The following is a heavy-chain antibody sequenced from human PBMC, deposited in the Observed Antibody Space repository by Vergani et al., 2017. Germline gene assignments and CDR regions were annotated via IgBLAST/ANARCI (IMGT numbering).Heavy chain of an antibody. D-gene: IGHD3-22*01. J-gene: IGHJ3*02. CDR1: GFTFSSYS. Sequence: EVQLVESGGGLVQPGGSLRLSCAASGFTFSSYSMNWVRQAPGKGLEWVSYISSSSSNIYYADSVKGRFTISRDNAKNSLYLQMNSLRAEDTAVYYCASLTSRRYYDSSGFGDAFDIWGQGTTVTVSS. CDR3: ASLTSRRYYDSSGFGDAFDI. CDR2: ISSSSSNI. V-gene: IGHV3-48*01.